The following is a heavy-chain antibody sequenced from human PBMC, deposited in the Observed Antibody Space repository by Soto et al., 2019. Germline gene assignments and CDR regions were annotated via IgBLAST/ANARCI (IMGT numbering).Heavy chain of an antibody. V-gene: IGHV3-23*01. Sequence: GGSLRLSCAASGFTFSSYAMSWVRQAPGKGLEWVSAISGSGGSTYYADSVKGRFTISRDNSKNTLYLQMNSLRAEDTVVYYCAKGYSSSPRVYFDYWGQGTLVTVSS. CDR3: AKGYSSSPRVYFDY. D-gene: IGHD6-6*01. J-gene: IGHJ4*02. CDR2: ISGSGGST. CDR1: GFTFSSYA.